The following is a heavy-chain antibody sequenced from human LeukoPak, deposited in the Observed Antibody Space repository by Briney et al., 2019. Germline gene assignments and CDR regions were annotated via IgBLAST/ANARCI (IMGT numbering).Heavy chain of an antibody. V-gene: IGHV1-8*03. CDR2: MNPNSGNT. CDR1: GYTFTSYD. J-gene: IGHJ5*02. D-gene: IGHD3/OR15-3a*01. CDR3: ARGRDWLRWFDP. Sequence: ASVKVSCKASGYTFTSYDINWVRQATGQGREWLGWMNPNSGNTGYAQKFQGRVTITRNTSITTAYMELSSLTSEDTAVYYCARGRDWLRWFDPWGQGTLFTVSS.